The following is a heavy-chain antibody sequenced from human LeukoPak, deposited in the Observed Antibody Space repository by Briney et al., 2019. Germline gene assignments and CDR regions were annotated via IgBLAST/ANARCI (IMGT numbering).Heavy chain of an antibody. Sequence: SVKVSCKASGYIFTGYYMHWVRQAPGQGLEWVGWINPNSGDTNYAQKFQGRVTMTRDTSISTAYMELSRLRSDDTAVYYCARVRYRLAETYIDYWGQGTLVTVSS. V-gene: IGHV1-2*02. J-gene: IGHJ4*02. D-gene: IGHD3-16*01. CDR2: INPNSGDT. CDR1: GYIFTGYY. CDR3: ARVRYRLAETYIDY.